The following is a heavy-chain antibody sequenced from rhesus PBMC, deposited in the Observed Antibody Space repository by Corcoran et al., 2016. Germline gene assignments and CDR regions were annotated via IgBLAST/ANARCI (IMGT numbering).Heavy chain of an antibody. CDR3: ARDYYY. V-gene: IGHV4-73*01. CDR2: IDGNSAST. CDR1: GGSISGYY. J-gene: IGHJ4*01. Sequence: QVKLRQWGEGLVKPSATLSLTCAVYGGSISGYYWSWIRQPLGKGLEWIGNIDGNSASTNYNPSLKNRVTISKDTSKNQFSLKLSSVTAADTAVYYCARDYYYWGQGVLVTVSS. D-gene: IGHD3-9*01.